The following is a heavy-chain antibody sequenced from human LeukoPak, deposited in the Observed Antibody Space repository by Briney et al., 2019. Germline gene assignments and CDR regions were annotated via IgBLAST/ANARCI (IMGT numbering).Heavy chain of an antibody. CDR3: ARARDGHINNWFDP. CDR2: IYYSGST. J-gene: IGHJ5*02. Sequence: PSETLSLTCTVSGGSINSYYWSWIRQPPGKGLEWIGYIYYSGSTSYNPSLKSRVTISVDTSKNQFSLKMSSVTAADTAVYYCARARDGHINNWFDPWGQGTLVTVSS. D-gene: IGHD5-24*01. CDR1: GGSINSYY. V-gene: IGHV4-59*01.